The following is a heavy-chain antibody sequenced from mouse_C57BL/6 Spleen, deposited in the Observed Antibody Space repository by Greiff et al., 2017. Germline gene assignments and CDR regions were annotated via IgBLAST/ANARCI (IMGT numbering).Heavy chain of an antibody. D-gene: IGHD1-1*01. CDR1: GYTFTSYW. Sequence: QVQLQQPGAELVKPGASVKLSCKASGYTFTSYWMHWVKQRPGQGLEWIGMIHPNSGSTNYTEKLKGKATLTVDKSSSTAYMQLSSLTSEDSAVYYCARGVTAVVAPGFAYWGQGTLVTVSA. CDR2: IHPNSGST. J-gene: IGHJ3*01. V-gene: IGHV1-64*01. CDR3: ARGVTAVVAPGFAY.